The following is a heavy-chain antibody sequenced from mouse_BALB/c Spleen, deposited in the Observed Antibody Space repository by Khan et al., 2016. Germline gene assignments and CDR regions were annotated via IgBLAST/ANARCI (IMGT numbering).Heavy chain of an antibody. CDR3: ARDPLLRLRKNAMDY. Sequence: EVELVESGGGLVKPGGSLKLSCAASGFTFSDYYMYWVRQTPEKRLEWVATISDGGSYTYYPDSVKGRFTISRDNAKNNLYLQMSSLRSEDTAMYSCARDPLLRLRKNAMDYWGQETSVTVSS. V-gene: IGHV5-4*02. D-gene: IGHD1-2*01. CDR1: GFTFSDYY. CDR2: ISDGGSYT. J-gene: IGHJ4*01.